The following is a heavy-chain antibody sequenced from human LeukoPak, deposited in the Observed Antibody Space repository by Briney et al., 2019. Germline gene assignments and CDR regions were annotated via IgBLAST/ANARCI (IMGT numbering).Heavy chain of an antibody. Sequence: GGSPRLSCAASGFTFSSYWMHWVRQAPGKGLVWVSRINSDGSSTSYADSVKGRFTISRDNAKNTLYLQMNSLRAEDTAVYYCAPNYGSGSSLDYWGQGTLVTVSS. J-gene: IGHJ4*02. CDR3: APNYGSGSSLDY. CDR1: GFTFSSYW. CDR2: INSDGSST. V-gene: IGHV3-74*01. D-gene: IGHD3-10*01.